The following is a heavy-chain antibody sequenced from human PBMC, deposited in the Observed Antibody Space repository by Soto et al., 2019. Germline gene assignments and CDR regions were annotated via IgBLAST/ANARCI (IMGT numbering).Heavy chain of an antibody. CDR1: GYSFSNYG. CDR2: IDTYNGNT. D-gene: IGHD2-15*01. J-gene: IGHJ6*02. Sequence: VQLVQSGAEVKKPGASVKVSCKASGYSFSNYGITWVRHAPGQGLEWMGWIDTYNGNTKYAQKLQGRVTMTTDTSTSTACVERRSLRSDDTAVYYCARLQRPFGGYGMDVWGQGTTVTVS. CDR3: ARLQRPFGGYGMDV. V-gene: IGHV1-18*01.